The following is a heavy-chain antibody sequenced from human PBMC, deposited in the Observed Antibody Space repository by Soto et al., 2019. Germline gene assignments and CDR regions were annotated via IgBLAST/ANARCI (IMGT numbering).Heavy chain of an antibody. J-gene: IGHJ5*02. CDR1: GYTFTSYY. D-gene: IGHD2-2*01. CDR3: ARDHGVVVPAAIGFDP. CDR2: INPSGGST. Sequence: GASVKVSCKASGYTFTSYYMHWVRQAPGQGLEWMGIINPSGGSTSYAQKFQGRVTMTRDTSTSTVYMELSSLRSEDTAVYYCARDHGVVVPAAIGFDPWGQGTLVTVSS. V-gene: IGHV1-46*03.